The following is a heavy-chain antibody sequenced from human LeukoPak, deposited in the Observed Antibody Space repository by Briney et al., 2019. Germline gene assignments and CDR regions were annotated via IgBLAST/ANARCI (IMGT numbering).Heavy chain of an antibody. J-gene: IGHJ6*03. Sequence: GGSLRLSCAASGFTFSSYAMSWVRQAPGKGLEWVSAISGSGGSTYYGDSVRGRFTISRDNSKNTLYLQMNSLRAEDTAVFYCARDQGYFYGSGTYYYMDVWGKGTTVTVSS. CDR2: ISGSGGST. D-gene: IGHD3-10*01. CDR3: ARDQGYFYGSGTYYYMDV. V-gene: IGHV3-23*01. CDR1: GFTFSSYA.